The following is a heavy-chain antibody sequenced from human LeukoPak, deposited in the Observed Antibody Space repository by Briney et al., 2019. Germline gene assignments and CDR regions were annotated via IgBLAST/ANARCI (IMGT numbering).Heavy chain of an antibody. J-gene: IGHJ5*02. CDR2: ISYDGSNK. V-gene: IGHV3-30*04. D-gene: IGHD5-18*01. CDR1: GFTLSSYE. CDR3: ARGIRGYSFSGDPFDP. Sequence: PAGSLRLSCAAPGFTLSSYEMNWVRQAPGKGLEWVAVISYDGSNKYYADSVKGRFTISRDNSKNTLYLQMNSLRAEDTAVYYCARGIRGYSFSGDPFDPWGQGSLVTVSS.